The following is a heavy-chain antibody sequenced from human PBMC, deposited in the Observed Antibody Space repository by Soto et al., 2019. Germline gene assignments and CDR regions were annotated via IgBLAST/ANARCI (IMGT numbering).Heavy chain of an antibody. D-gene: IGHD6-19*01. CDR3: ASARGIVVTGQGLGC. J-gene: IGHJ4*02. Sequence: PSQALSITGARSGDRVSGNTATWNWIRQSPSRGLEWLGRTYYKSKWYTDSAISVKSRIVINPDTSKNQISLQLKSVTPEDAAVYYCASARGIVVTGQGLGCWGQGTLVTVSS. V-gene: IGHV6-1*01. CDR1: GDRVSGNTAT. CDR2: TYYKSKWYT.